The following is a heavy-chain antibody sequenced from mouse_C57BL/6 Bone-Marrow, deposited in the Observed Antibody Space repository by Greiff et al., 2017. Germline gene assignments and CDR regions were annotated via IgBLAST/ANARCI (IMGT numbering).Heavy chain of an antibody. CDR3: ARDWEGFAY. D-gene: IGHD4-1*01. CDR1: GFTFSSYA. J-gene: IGHJ3*01. Sequence: EVKLEESGGGLVKPGGSLKLSCAASGFTFSSYAMSWVRQTPEKRLEWVATISDGGSYTYYPDNVKGRFTISRDNAKNNLYLQMSHLKSEDTAMYYCARDWEGFAYWGQGTLVTVSA. CDR2: ISDGGSYT. V-gene: IGHV5-4*01.